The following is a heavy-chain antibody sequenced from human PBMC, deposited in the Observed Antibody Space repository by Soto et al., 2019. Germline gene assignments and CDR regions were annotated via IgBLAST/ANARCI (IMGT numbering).Heavy chain of an antibody. CDR2: IWYDGSNK. Sequence: GGSLRLSCAASGFTFSSYGMHWVRQAPGKGLEWVAVIWYDGSNKYYADSVKGRFTISRDNSKNTLYLQMNSLRAEDTAVYYSSRVAYYDSSGSGAFDTWGQGTMVTVSS. D-gene: IGHD3-22*01. CDR3: SRVAYYDSSGSGAFDT. CDR1: GFTFSSYG. J-gene: IGHJ3*02. V-gene: IGHV3-33*01.